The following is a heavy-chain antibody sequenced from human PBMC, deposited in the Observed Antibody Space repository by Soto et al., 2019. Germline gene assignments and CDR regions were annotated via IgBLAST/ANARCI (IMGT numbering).Heavy chain of an antibody. Sequence: GASVKVSCTASGYTFTSYDINWVRQATGQGLEWMGWMNPNSGNTGYAQKFQGRVTMTRNTSISTAYMELSSLRSEDTAVYYCARGPLSTYYYGSGSSQTENYYYYYMDVWGKGTTVTVSS. D-gene: IGHD3-10*01. J-gene: IGHJ6*03. CDR3: ARGPLSTYYYGSGSSQTENYYYYYMDV. V-gene: IGHV1-8*01. CDR2: MNPNSGNT. CDR1: GYTFTSYD.